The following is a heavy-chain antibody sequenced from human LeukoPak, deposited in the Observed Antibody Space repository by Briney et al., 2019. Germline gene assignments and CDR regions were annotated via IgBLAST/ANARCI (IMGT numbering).Heavy chain of an antibody. CDR1: GFTFTSSA. CDR3: AADQFGYYYGSGNYP. CDR2: IVVGSGNT. J-gene: IGHJ5*02. D-gene: IGHD3-10*01. Sequence: TSVKVSCKASGFTFTSSAVQWVRQARGQRLEWIGWIVVGSGNTNYAQKFQERVTITRDMSTSTAYMELSSLRSEDTAVYYCAADQFGYYYGSGNYPWGQETLVTVSS. V-gene: IGHV1-58*01.